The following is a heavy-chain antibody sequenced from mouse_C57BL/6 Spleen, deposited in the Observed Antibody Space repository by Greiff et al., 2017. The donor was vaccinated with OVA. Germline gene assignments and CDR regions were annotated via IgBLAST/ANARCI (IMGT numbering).Heavy chain of an antibody. J-gene: IGHJ4*01. CDR1: GFSLTSYG. CDR3: ARTTGFYAMDY. CDR2: IWSGGST. D-gene: IGHD2-2*01. Sequence: VQLVESGPGLVQPSQSLSITCTVSGFSLTSYGVHWVRQSPGKGLEWLGVIWSGGSTDSNAAFISRLSISKDNSKSQVFFKMNSLQADDTAIYYCARTTGFYAMDYWGQGTSVTVSS. V-gene: IGHV2-2*01.